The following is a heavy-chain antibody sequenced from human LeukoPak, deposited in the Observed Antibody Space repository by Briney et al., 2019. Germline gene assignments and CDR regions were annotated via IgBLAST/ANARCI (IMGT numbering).Heavy chain of an antibody. CDR2: ISAYNGNT. V-gene: IGHV1-18*01. CDR1: GYTFTSYG. Sequence: ASVKVSCEASGYTFTSYGISWVRQAPGQGLEWMGWISAYNGNTNYAQKLQGRVTMTTDTSTSTAYMELRSLRSDDTAVYYCARDLPRWFGELLYAGYFDYWGQGTLVTVSS. J-gene: IGHJ4*02. CDR3: ARDLPRWFGELLYAGYFDY. D-gene: IGHD3-10*01.